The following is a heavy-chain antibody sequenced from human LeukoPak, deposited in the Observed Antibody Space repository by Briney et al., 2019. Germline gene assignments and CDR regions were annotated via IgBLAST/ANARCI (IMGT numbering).Heavy chain of an antibody. CDR2: INPSGGST. J-gene: IGHJ4*02. Sequence: ASVKVSCKASGYTFTSHYIHWVRHAPGQGLEWMGIINPSGGSTSYPQKFQGRVTMTRDTSTSTVYMELSSLSSQDTAVYFCVRDGVAGTFYFDYWGQGALVTVSS. D-gene: IGHD6-19*01. CDR3: VRDGVAGTFYFDY. CDR1: GYTFTSHY. V-gene: IGHV1-46*01.